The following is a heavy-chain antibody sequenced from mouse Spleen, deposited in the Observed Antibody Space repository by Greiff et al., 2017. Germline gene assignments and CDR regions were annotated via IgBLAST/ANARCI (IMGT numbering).Heavy chain of an antibody. Sequence: VKLQESGAKLVKPGASVKISCKASGYAFSSYWMNWVKQRPGKGLEWIGQIYPGDGDTNYNGKFKGKATLTADKSSSTAYMQLSSLTSEDSAVYFCARREDGGWFAYWGQGTLVTVSA. CDR2: IYPGDGDT. V-gene: IGHV1-80*01. CDR3: ARREDGGWFAY. J-gene: IGHJ3*01. CDR1: GYAFSSYW.